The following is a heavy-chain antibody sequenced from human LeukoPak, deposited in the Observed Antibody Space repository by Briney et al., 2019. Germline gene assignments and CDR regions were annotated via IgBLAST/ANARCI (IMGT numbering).Heavy chain of an antibody. Sequence: HTGGSLRLSCAASGFTFRNYGMTWVRQAPGKGLEWVAGISGSGGTTHYSDSVKGRCTISRANSKNTLSLQINSLRAEDTAVYYCAQIHDHGVYVAFWGQGALVTVSS. J-gene: IGHJ4*02. V-gene: IGHV3-23*01. CDR2: ISGSGGTT. D-gene: IGHD5/OR15-5a*01. CDR1: GFTFRNYG. CDR3: AQIHDHGVYVAF.